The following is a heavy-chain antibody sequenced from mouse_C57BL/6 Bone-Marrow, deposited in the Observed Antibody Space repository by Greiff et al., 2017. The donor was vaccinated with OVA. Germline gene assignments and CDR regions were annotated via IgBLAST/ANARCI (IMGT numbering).Heavy chain of an antibody. V-gene: IGHV1-53*01. D-gene: IGHD2-4*01. CDR1: GYTFTSYW. Sequence: QVQLQQPGTELLKPGASVKLSCKASGYTFTSYWMHWVKQRPGQGLEWIGNINPSNGGTNYNEKFKSKATLTVDKSSSTAYMQLSSLTSEDSAVYYCARGGGIYYDYDGVDYWGQGTTLTVSS. CDR2: INPSNGGT. CDR3: ARGGGIYYDYDGVDY. J-gene: IGHJ2*01.